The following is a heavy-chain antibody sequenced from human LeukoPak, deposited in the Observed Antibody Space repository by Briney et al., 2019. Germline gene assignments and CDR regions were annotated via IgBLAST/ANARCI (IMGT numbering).Heavy chain of an antibody. D-gene: IGHD1-26*01. J-gene: IGHJ4*02. CDR1: GFTFSSYW. Sequence: GSLRLSCAASGFTFSSYWMHWVRQAPGKGLVWVSRINTDGSSTSYADSVKGRFTISRDNAKNTLYLQMNSLRAEDTAVYYCARSILGATTVDFWGQGTLVTVSS. CDR3: ARSILGATTVDF. V-gene: IGHV3-74*01. CDR2: INTDGSST.